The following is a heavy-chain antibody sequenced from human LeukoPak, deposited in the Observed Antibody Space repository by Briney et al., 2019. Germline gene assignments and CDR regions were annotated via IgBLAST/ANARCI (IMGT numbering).Heavy chain of an antibody. CDR3: ARRAMVRQNWFDP. D-gene: IGHD3-10*01. Sequence: PSETLSLTCTVSGGSISSYHWSWIRQPPGKGLEWIGYIYYSGSTNYNPSLKSRVTISVDTSKNQFSLKLSSVTAADTAVYYCARRAMVRQNWFDPWGQGTLVTVSS. V-gene: IGHV4-59*01. CDR2: IYYSGST. J-gene: IGHJ5*02. CDR1: GGSISSYH.